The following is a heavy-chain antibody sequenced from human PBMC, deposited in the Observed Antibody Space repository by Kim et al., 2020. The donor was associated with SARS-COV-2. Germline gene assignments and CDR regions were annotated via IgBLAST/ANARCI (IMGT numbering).Heavy chain of an antibody. CDR3: ARGVKGNYSYGMDV. J-gene: IGHJ6*02. V-gene: IGHV3-30*01. D-gene: IGHD3-22*01. Sequence: YADSVKGRFTISRDNSKNTLYLQMNSLRAEDTAVYYCARGVKGNYSYGMDVWGQGTTVTVSS.